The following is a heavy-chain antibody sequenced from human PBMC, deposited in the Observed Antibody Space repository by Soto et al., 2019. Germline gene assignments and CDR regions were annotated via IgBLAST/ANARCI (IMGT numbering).Heavy chain of an antibody. V-gene: IGHV1-18*04. Sequence: GASVKVSCKASGYTFTSYGISWVRQAPGQGLEWMGWISTFHGNTNYAQKFQGSVTMTTDTSTSTAYMELRSLTSDDTAIHYCARATSDNTGYPIDYWGQGTLVTVSS. J-gene: IGHJ4*02. D-gene: IGHD3-22*01. CDR1: GYTFTSYG. CDR3: ARATSDNTGYPIDY. CDR2: ISTFHGNT.